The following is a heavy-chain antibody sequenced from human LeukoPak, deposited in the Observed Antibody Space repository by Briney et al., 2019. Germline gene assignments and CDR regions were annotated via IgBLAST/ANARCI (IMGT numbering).Heavy chain of an antibody. Sequence: PGGSLRLSCAASGFTFSNAWMSWVRQPPGKGLEWIGEINHSGSTNYNPSLKSRVTISVDTSKNQFSLKLNSVTAADTAVYYCARVLLWFGELLYKGDYYYYMDVWGKGTTVTISS. CDR2: INHSGST. J-gene: IGHJ6*03. D-gene: IGHD3-10*01. CDR1: GFTFSNAW. V-gene: IGHV4-34*01. CDR3: ARVLLWFGELLYKGDYYYYMDV.